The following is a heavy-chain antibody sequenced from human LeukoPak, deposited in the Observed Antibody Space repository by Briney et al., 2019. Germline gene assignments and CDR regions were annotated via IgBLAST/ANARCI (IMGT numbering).Heavy chain of an antibody. CDR1: GGSFSGYY. V-gene: IGHV4-59*01. CDR2: IYYSGYT. CDR3: ARTTMVRGTYYMDV. Sequence: SETLSLTCAVYGGSFSGYYWSWIRQPPGKGLEWIGYIYYSGYTNYNPSLKSRVTISVDTSKNQFSLKLSSVTAADTAVYYCARTTMVRGTYYMDVWGKGTTVTVSS. J-gene: IGHJ6*03. D-gene: IGHD3-10*01.